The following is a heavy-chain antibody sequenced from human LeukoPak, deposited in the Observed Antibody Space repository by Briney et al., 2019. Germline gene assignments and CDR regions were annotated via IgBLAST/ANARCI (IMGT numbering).Heavy chain of an antibody. CDR1: GGSISSYY. CDR3: ARLDRLGAFDI. Sequence: PSETLSLTCTVSGGSISSYYWGWIRQPPGKGLEWIGSIYYSGSTYYNPSLKSRVTISVDTSKNQFSLKLSSVTAADTAVYYCARLDRLGAFDIWGQGTMVTVSS. V-gene: IGHV4-39*01. D-gene: IGHD6-19*01. CDR2: IYYSGST. J-gene: IGHJ3*02.